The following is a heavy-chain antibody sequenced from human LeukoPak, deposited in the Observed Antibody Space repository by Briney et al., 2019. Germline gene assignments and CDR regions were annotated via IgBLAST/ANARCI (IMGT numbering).Heavy chain of an antibody. CDR2: IRYDGSNK. Sequence: PGGSLRLSCAASGFTFSSYGMHWVRQAPGKGLEWVAFIRYDGSNKYYADSVKGRFTISRDNSKNTLYLQMNSLRAEDTAVYYCAKGNPIAVAGTVDYWGQGTLVTVSS. V-gene: IGHV3-30*02. CDR3: AKGNPIAVAGTVDY. D-gene: IGHD6-19*01. J-gene: IGHJ4*02. CDR1: GFTFSSYG.